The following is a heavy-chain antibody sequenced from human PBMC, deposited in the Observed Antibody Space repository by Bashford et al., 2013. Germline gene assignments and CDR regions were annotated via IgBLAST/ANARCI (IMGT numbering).Heavy chain of an antibody. V-gene: IGHV1-18*01. CDR1: GYTFTSYG. CDR3: ARDKDTDRPNGFXY. CDR2: ISLYNGNT. J-gene: IGHJ4*02. Sequence: VASVKVSCKASGYTFTSYGISWVRQAPGQGLEWMGWISLYNGNTRYAQKVQGRVTMTTDTSTSTAYMELRSLRSDDTAVYYCARDKDTDRPNGFXYWGQGNPGPPSP.